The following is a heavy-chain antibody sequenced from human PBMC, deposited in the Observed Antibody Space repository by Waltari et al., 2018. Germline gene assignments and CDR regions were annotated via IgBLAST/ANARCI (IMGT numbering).Heavy chain of an antibody. D-gene: IGHD6-6*01. CDR3: ARERAGSEQLGLDY. V-gene: IGHV1-2*02. CDR2: INPNSGGT. Sequence: QVQLVQSGAEVKKPGASVKVSCKASGSTFTGYYLHWVRTAPGHGLEWMGWINPNSGGTNYAQKFQGRVTMTRDTSISTAYMELSRLRSDDTAVYYCARERAGSEQLGLDYWGQGTLVTVSS. CDR1: GSTFTGYY. J-gene: IGHJ4*02.